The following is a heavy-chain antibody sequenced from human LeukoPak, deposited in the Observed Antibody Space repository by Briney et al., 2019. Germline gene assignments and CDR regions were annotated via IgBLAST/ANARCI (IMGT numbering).Heavy chain of an antibody. CDR2: IYYSGGS. CDR1: GGSISSSGYY. Sequence: SETLSLTCTVSGGSISSSGYYWGWIRQPPGKGLERIGTIYYSGGSYYNPSLKSRVTISVDTSNNQFSLKLSSVTAADTAVYYCARSGSGYYYGSGSYFDYWGQGALVTVSS. CDR3: ARSGSGYYYGSGSYFDY. D-gene: IGHD3-10*01. J-gene: IGHJ4*02. V-gene: IGHV4-39*01.